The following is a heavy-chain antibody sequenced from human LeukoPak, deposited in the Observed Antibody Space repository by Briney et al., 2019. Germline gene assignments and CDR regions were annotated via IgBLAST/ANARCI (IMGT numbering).Heavy chain of an antibody. J-gene: IGHJ4*02. CDR2: IWYDGSRE. CDR1: GFTFTSNG. V-gene: IGHV3-33*01. Sequence: GGSLRLSCTASGFTFTSNGMHWVRLAPGKGLEWVAIIWYDGSREYYADSVKGRFTISRENSKNTLYLQMNSLRAEDTAVYYCARGNSYYYATLDYWGQGTLVTVSS. CDR3: ARGNSYYYATLDY. D-gene: IGHD3-10*01.